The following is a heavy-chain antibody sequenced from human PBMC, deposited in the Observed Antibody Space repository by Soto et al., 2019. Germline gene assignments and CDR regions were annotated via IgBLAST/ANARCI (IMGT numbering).Heavy chain of an antibody. V-gene: IGHV3-48*03. J-gene: IGHJ4*02. CDR3: VRGGIDY. CDR1: GFTFTNYE. CDR2: ISRSGGTI. D-gene: IGHD3-16*01. Sequence: EVQLVESGGGLVQPGGSLRLSCVASGFTFTNYELNWVRQAPGKGLEWVSYISRSGGTIYYTDSVKGRFTISRDNAENSLFMQMNSLRVEDTGVYYCVRGGIDYWGQGTLVTVSS.